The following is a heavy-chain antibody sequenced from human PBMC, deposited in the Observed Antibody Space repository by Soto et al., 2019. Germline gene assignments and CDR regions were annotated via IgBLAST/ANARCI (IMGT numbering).Heavy chain of an antibody. Sequence: GGSLRLSCAASGFTFSNYAMSWVRQSPGKGLEWVSAIPGSGGSTYYTGSVKGRFTISRDNSKNTLYLQMNSLRVEDTAVYYCAKIGSSSSVSLPLVLLDYWGQGALVTVS. J-gene: IGHJ4*02. D-gene: IGHD6-6*01. CDR2: IPGSGGST. V-gene: IGHV3-23*01. CDR1: GFTFSNYA. CDR3: AKIGSSSSVSLPLVLLDY.